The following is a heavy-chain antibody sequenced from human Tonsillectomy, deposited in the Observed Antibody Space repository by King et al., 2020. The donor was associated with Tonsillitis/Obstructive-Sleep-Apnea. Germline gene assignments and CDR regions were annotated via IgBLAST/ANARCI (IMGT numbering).Heavy chain of an antibody. V-gene: IGHV6-1*01. J-gene: IGHJ5*02. CDR2: TYYRSKWYN. Sequence: QVQLQQSGPGLVKPSQTLSLTCAISGDSVSSNSAAWNWIRQSPSRGLEWLGRTYYRSKWYNDYAVSVKSRITINPDTSKNQFSLQMNSVTPEDTAVYYCALSLGADSFPPDWFDPWGQGTLVTVSS. CDR3: ALSLGADSFPPDWFDP. D-gene: IGHD3-16*01. CDR1: GDSVSSNSAA.